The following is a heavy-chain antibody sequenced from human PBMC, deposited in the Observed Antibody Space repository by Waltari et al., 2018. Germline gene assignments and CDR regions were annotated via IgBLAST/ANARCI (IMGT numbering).Heavy chain of an antibody. CDR2: ISYDGSNK. J-gene: IGHJ4*02. D-gene: IGHD6-13*01. V-gene: IGHV3-30*04. CDR3: AREGSPSESTSWYSFHY. Sequence: QVQLVESGGGVVQPGRSLRLSCAASGFTFSSYSLPWVRQAPGKGLGWVASISYDGSNKNYADSVRGRLTISRENSKDMLDLQMNSLRPEDTAVYYCAREGSPSESTSWYSFHYWGQGSLVTVSS. CDR1: GFTFSSYS.